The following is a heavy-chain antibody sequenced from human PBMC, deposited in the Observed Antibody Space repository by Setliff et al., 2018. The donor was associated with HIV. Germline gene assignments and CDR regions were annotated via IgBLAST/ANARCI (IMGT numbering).Heavy chain of an antibody. J-gene: IGHJ5*02. D-gene: IGHD3-22*01. CDR2: IHYDERT. Sequence: SETLSLTCAVYGGSLSGHYWTWIRQPPGKGLEYIGSIHYDERTYYNPSLKSRVTISLDTSKNQFSLNLTSVTAADTAVYYCASRIYYYDSNNFLREEGFDPWGQGTLVTVSS. CDR1: GGSLSGHY. CDR3: ASRIYYYDSNNFLREEGFDP. V-gene: IGHV4-34*01.